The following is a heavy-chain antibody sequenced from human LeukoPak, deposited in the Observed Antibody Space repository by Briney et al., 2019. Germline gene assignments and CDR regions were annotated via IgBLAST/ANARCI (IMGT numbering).Heavy chain of an antibody. V-gene: IGHV4-34*01. D-gene: IGHD6-19*01. Sequence: PSETLSLTCAVYGGSFSGYYWSWIRQPPGKGLEWIGEINHSGSTNYNPSLKSRVTISVDTSKNQFSLKLSSVTAADTAVYYCARGPAGGWYHYWGQGILVTVSS. J-gene: IGHJ4*02. CDR1: GGSFSGYY. CDR3: ARGPAGGWYHY. CDR2: INHSGST.